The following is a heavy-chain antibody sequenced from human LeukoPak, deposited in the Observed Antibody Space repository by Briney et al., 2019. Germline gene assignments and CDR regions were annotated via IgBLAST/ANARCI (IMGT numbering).Heavy chain of an antibody. V-gene: IGHV4-39*01. D-gene: IGHD5-18*01. J-gene: IGHJ4*02. CDR1: GGSISSSSYY. CDR2: IYYSGST. Sequence: SETLSLTCTVSGGSISSSSYYWGWIRQPPGKGLEWIGSIYYSGSTYYNPSLKSRVTISVDTSKNQFSLKLSSVTAADTAVYYCARQSDTAMAANDYWGQGTLVTVSS. CDR3: ARQSDTAMAANDY.